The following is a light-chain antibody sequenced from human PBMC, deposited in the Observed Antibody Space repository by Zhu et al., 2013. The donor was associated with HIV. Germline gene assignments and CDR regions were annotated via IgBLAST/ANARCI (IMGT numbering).Light chain of an antibody. J-gene: IGKJ5*01. V-gene: IGKV3-11*01. Sequence: EIVMTQSPATLSVSPGESATLSCRASQSVSSDLAWYQQKPGQAPRLLIYDASNRATGIPARFSGSGSETDLTLTISSLEPGDFAVYYCQQRSDWPRSFGQGTRLEIK. CDR3: QQRSDWPRS. CDR2: DAS. CDR1: QSVSSD.